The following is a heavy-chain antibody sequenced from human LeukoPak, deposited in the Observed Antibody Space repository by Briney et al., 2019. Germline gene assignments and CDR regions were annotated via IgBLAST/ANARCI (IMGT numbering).Heavy chain of an antibody. CDR1: GFTFSSYA. Sequence: SCKASGFTFSSYAMHWVRQAPGKGLEWVAVISYDGSNKYYADSVKGRFTISRDNSKNTLYLQMNSLRAEDTAVYYCAREYSSGWSRSYYYYYYGMDVWGQGTTVTVSS. J-gene: IGHJ6*02. D-gene: IGHD6-19*01. CDR3: AREYSSGWSRSYYYYYYGMDV. V-gene: IGHV3-30-3*01. CDR2: ISYDGSNK.